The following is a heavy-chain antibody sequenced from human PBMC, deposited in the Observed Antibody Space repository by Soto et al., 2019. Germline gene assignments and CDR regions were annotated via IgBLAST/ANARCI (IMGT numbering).Heavy chain of an antibody. CDR3: AMGNKVTNHWFDP. D-gene: IGHD4-17*01. J-gene: IGHJ5*02. CDR2: INPNSGGT. CDR1: GYTFTGYY. V-gene: IGHV1-2*02. Sequence: QAQLVQSGAEVKKPGASVKVSCKASGYTFTGYYMHWVRQAPGQGLEWMGWINPNSGGTNYAQKFQGRGTMTRDTAISTAYMELSRLRSDDTAVYYCAMGNKVTNHWFDPWGQGTLVTVSS.